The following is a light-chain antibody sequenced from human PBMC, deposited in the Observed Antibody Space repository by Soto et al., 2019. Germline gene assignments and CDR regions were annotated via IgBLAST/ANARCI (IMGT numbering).Light chain of an antibody. V-gene: IGKV3-20*01. CDR1: HSVSSSY. CDR2: GAS. CDR3: QQYRSSPPIT. Sequence: EIVLTQSPGTLSLSPGERATLSCRASHSVSSSYLAWYQQKPGQAPRLRIYGASSRATGIPDRFSGSGSGTDFTLTISRLEPEDFAVYYCQQYRSSPPITFGQGTRLEIK. J-gene: IGKJ5*01.